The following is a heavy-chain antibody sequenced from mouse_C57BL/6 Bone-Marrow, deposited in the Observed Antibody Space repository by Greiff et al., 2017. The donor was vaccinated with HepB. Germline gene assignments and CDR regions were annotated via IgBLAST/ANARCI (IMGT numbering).Heavy chain of an antibody. CDR2: IHPNSGST. CDR3: AGRLRRFAY. J-gene: IGHJ3*01. CDR1: GYTFTSYW. D-gene: IGHD2-4*01. V-gene: IGHV1-64*01. Sequence: VKLQQPGAELVKPGASVKLSCKASGYTFTSYWMHWVKQRPGQGLEWIGMIHPNSGSTNYNEKFKSKATLTVDKSSSTAYMQLSSLTSEDSAVYYCAGRLRRFAYWGQGTLVTVSA.